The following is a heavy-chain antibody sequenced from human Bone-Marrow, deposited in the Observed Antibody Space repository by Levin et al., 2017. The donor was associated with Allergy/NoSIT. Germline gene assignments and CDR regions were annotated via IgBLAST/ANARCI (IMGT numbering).Heavy chain of an antibody. Sequence: YSIHWVRQAPGQFLSFLFLLPPPFFLPSSSQRFQDRVIVTRDTLTTTVYMELSSLRPDDTAVYFCARSEYYYAPRFDFWGQGALVTVSS. CDR2: LPPPFFLP. V-gene: IGHV1-46*01. J-gene: IGHJ4*02. D-gene: IGHD2/OR15-2a*01. CDR3: ARSEYYYAPRFDF. CDR1: YS.